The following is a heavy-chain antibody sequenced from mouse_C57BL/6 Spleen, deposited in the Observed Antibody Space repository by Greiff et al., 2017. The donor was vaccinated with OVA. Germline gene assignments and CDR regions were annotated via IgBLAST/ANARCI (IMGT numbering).Heavy chain of an antibody. CDR1: GFTFSSYG. CDR3: ARQNTTVYYFDY. CDR2: ISRGGSYT. D-gene: IGHD1-1*01. J-gene: IGHJ2*01. Sequence: EVQLVESGGDLVKPGGSLKLSCAASGFTFSSYGMSWVRQTPDKRLEWVATISRGGSYTYYPDSVTGRFTISRDNAKNTLYQQVSSLKSDDTAMYYCARQNTTVYYFDYWGQGTTLTVSS. V-gene: IGHV5-6*01.